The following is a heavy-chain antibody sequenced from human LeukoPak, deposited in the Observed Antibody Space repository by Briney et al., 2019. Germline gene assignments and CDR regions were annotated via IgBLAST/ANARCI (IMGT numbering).Heavy chain of an antibody. V-gene: IGHV1-18*01. J-gene: IGHJ4*02. CDR1: GYTFSNYG. D-gene: IGHD3-22*01. CDR3: ARGRGDGSGYYPPPLDY. CDR2: ISGYNGNT. Sequence: ASVKVSCKASGYTFSNYGITWVRQAPGQGLEWMGWISGYNGNTNFAQKLQGRVSMTTDTSTYTSDMELRSLRSGDTAVYYCARGRGDGSGYYPPPLDYGGQGTLVIVPS.